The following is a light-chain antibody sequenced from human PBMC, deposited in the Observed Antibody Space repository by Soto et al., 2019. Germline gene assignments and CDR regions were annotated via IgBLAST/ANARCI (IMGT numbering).Light chain of an antibody. CDR3: QQYGSSLT. J-gene: IGKJ4*01. CDR2: VAS. V-gene: IGKV3-20*01. CDR1: QSVSSSY. Sequence: NVLTQSSGTLSLSPGERATLSCRASQSVSSSYLAWYQQKPGQGPRLLIYVASNRSTGIPARFSGSGYGTDFTLTISRVEPEYFAVYYCQQYGSSLTLGGGTKVNIK.